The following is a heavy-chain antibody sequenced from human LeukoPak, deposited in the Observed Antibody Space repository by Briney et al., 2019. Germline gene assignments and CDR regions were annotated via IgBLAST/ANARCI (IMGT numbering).Heavy chain of an antibody. J-gene: IGHJ6*02. CDR2: INPNSGGT. D-gene: IGHD4-17*01. CDR1: GYTFTGYY. Sequence: ASVTVSCKASGYTFTGYYMHWVRQAPGQGLEWMGWINPNSGGTNYAQKFQGRVTMTRDTSISTAYMELSRLRSDDTAVYYCATDYGDYEHAFDIWGQGTTVTVSS. CDR3: ATDYGDYEHAFDI. V-gene: IGHV1-2*02.